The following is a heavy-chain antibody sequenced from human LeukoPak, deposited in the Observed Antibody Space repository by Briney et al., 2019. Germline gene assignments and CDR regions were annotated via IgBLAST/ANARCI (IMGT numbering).Heavy chain of an antibody. Sequence: GGSLRLSCAASGFTFSDFWMTWVRQAPGKGLEWVANINQGGREKNYVDSVKGRFTISRDNPKNSLYLQMNSLRAEDTAVYFCVRDMDVWAQGTTVTVSS. CDR2: INQGGREK. CDR3: VRDMDV. J-gene: IGHJ6*02. V-gene: IGHV3-7*05. CDR1: GFTFSDFW.